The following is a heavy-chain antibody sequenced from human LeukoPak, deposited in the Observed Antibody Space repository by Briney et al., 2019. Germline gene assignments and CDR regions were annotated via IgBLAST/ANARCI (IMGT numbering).Heavy chain of an antibody. D-gene: IGHD6-13*01. J-gene: IGHJ4*02. Sequence: ASVKVSCKASGYTFTGYYMHWVRQAPGQGLEWMGWINPNSGGTNYAQKFQGRVTITRDTSASTACMELSRLRSDDTAVYYCARDSSLAARLIDYWGQGTLVTVSS. CDR1: GYTFTGYY. CDR3: ARDSSLAARLIDY. V-gene: IGHV1-2*02. CDR2: INPNSGGT.